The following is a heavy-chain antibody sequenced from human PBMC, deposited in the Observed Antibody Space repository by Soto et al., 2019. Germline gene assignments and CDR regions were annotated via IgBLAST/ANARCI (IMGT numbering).Heavy chain of an antibody. CDR1: GDSISDTRYY. CDR3: ARQVYGDYLGGNWFDP. J-gene: IGHJ5*02. D-gene: IGHD4-17*01. V-gene: IGHV4-39*01. Sequence: SENLSLTCSVLGDSISDTRYYWGWIRQSPEKGLEWIGSISHDGHAYYNPSLKSRVTLFADTSRNQFSLKMKSVTVADTALYFSARQVYGDYLGGNWFDPWGQGALVTVS. CDR2: ISHDGHA.